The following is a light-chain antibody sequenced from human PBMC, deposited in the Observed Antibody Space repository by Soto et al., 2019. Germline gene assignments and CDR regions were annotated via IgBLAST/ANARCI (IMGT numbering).Light chain of an antibody. J-gene: IGKJ3*01. Sequence: DIHMTQSPATLSASVGDRVTITCRASQSISTWLAWYQQKPGKAPKLLIYWASSLESGVPSRFSGSGSGTEFTLTISSLQPDDFATYYCQHYTTYSGTFGRGTKVDIK. CDR2: WAS. CDR1: QSISTW. CDR3: QHYTTYSGT. V-gene: IGKV1-5*03.